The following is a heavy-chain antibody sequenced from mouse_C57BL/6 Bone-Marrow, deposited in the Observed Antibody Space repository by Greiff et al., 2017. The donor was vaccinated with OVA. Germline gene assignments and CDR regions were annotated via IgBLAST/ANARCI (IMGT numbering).Heavy chain of an antibody. CDR3: AMLLRRRDYYAMDY. CDR2: IWGGGST. D-gene: IGHD1-1*01. V-gene: IGHV2-9*01. CDR1: GFSLTSYG. J-gene: IGHJ4*01. Sequence: VMLVESGPGLVAPSQSLSIPCTVSGFSLTSYGVDWVRQPPGKGLEWLGVIWGGGSTNYNSALMSRLSISKDNSKSQVFLKMNSLQTDDTAMYYCAMLLRRRDYYAMDYWGQGTSVTVSS.